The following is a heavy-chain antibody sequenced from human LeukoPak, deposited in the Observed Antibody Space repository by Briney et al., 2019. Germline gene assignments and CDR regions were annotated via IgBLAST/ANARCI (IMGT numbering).Heavy chain of an antibody. D-gene: IGHD3-22*01. J-gene: IGHJ4*02. V-gene: IGHV1-18*01. Sequence: GASVKVSCKASGYTFTSYGISWVRQAPGQGLEWMGWISAYNGNTNYAQKLQGRVTMTTDTSTSTAYMELRSLGSDDTAVYYCARDRPYYYDSSGSFFDYWGQGTLVTVSS. CDR3: ARDRPYYYDSSGSFFDY. CDR1: GYTFTSYG. CDR2: ISAYNGNT.